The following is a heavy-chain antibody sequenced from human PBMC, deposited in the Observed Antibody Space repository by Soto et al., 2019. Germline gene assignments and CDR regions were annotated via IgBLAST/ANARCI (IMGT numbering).Heavy chain of an antibody. V-gene: IGHV1-2*02. CDR1: GHTFTGYY. CDR2: INPNSGGT. Sequence: ASVKVSCKASGHTFTGYYMHWVRQAPGQGLEWMGWINPNSGGTNYAQKFQGRVTMTRDTSISTAYMELSRLRSDDTAVYYCARDLTAVDYYGMDVWGQGTTVTVSS. CDR3: ARDLTAVDYYGMDV. J-gene: IGHJ6*02.